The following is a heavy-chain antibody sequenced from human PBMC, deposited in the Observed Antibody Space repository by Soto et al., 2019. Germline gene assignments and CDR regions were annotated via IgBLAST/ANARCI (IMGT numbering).Heavy chain of an antibody. CDR3: ARRRGYSYGLGYYYYYMDV. CDR1: GGSISSYY. CDR2: IYYSGST. J-gene: IGHJ6*03. D-gene: IGHD5-18*01. V-gene: IGHV4-59*08. Sequence: SETLSLTCTVSGGSISSYYWSWIRQPPGKGLEWIGYIYYSGSTNYNPSLKSRVTISVDTSKNQFSLKLSSVTAADTAVYYCARRRGYSYGLGYYYYYMDVWGKGTTVTV.